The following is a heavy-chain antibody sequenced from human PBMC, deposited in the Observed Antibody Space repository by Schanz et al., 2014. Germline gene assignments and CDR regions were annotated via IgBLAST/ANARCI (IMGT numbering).Heavy chain of an antibody. CDR1: GFIFRTYG. CDR3: AKLDGYAYGSMGQEYFDY. D-gene: IGHD5-18*01. CDR2: IHYDGTYK. V-gene: IGHV3-30*02. J-gene: IGHJ4*02. Sequence: QVHLVESGGGVVQPGGSLRLYCAASGFIFRTYGMHWVRQAPGKGLEWVAFIHYDGTYKYYADSVKGRFTISRDNSENTLYLPMISLRAEDTAVYYCAKLDGYAYGSMGQEYFDYWGQGTLVAVSS.